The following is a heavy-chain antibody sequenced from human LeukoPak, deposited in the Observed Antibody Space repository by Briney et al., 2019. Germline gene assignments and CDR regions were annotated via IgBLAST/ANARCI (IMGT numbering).Heavy chain of an antibody. V-gene: IGHV3-43*01. D-gene: IGHD5-12*01. CDR1: GFSFDDYS. Sequence: GGALRLSCAASGFSFDDYSMHWVRPPPGKGLGWVSLVSWDGGSVYYADSVRGRFTISRENRKDSIFLQMKSLKSDDSGLYFCARDRGGNSAGFDSWGQGTLVTVSS. CDR3: ARDRGGNSAGFDS. J-gene: IGHJ4*02. CDR2: VSWDGGSV.